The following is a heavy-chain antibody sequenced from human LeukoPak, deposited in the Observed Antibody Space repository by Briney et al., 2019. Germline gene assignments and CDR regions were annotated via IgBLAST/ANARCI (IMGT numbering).Heavy chain of an antibody. CDR2: ISYDGSNK. Sequence: GGSLRLSCAASGLTFSSYAMHWVRQAPGKGLEWVAVISYDGSNKYYADSVKGRFTISRDNSKNTLYLQMNSLRAEDTAVYYCAKASRSGVRGIFDYWGQGTLVTVSS. D-gene: IGHD3-10*01. V-gene: IGHV3-30-3*01. CDR3: AKASRSGVRGIFDY. CDR1: GLTFSSYA. J-gene: IGHJ4*02.